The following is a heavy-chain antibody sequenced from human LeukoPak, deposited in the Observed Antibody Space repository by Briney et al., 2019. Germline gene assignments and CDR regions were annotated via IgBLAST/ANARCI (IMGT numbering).Heavy chain of an antibody. CDR3: ARSSRTTGTTVVDY. D-gene: IGHD1-1*01. V-gene: IGHV4-59*01. Sequence: SETLSLTCTVSGGSISSYYWSWIRQPPGKRLEWIGYIYYSGSTNYNPSLKSRVTISVDTSKNQFSLKLSSVTAADTAVYYCARSSRTTGTTVVDYWGQGTLVTVSS. J-gene: IGHJ4*02. CDR1: GGSISSYY. CDR2: IYYSGST.